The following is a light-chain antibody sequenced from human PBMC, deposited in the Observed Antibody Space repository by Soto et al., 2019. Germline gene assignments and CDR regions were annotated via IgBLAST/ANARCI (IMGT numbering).Light chain of an antibody. CDR1: SSDVGSYNL. V-gene: IGLV2-23*02. CDR3: CSYAGSSTL. J-gene: IGLJ2*01. CDR2: EVS. Sequence: QSVLTQPASVSGSPGQSITISCTGTSSDVGSYNLVSWYQQYPGKAPKLMIYEVSKRPSGVSNRFSGSKSGNTASLTISGLQAEDEADYYCCSYAGSSTLFGGGTKVTVL.